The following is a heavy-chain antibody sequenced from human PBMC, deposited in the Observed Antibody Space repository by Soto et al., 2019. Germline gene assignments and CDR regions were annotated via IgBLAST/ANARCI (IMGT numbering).Heavy chain of an antibody. Sequence: ASVKVSCKASGYTFTSYDINWVRQATGQGLEWMGWMNPNSGNTGYAQKFQGRVTMTRNTSISTAYMELSSLRSEDTAVYYCARGSDVVVPAAIGIDPYYYYYMDVWGKGTTVTVSS. J-gene: IGHJ6*03. V-gene: IGHV1-8*01. D-gene: IGHD2-2*02. CDR3: ARGSDVVVPAAIGIDPYYYYYMDV. CDR2: MNPNSGNT. CDR1: GYTFTSYD.